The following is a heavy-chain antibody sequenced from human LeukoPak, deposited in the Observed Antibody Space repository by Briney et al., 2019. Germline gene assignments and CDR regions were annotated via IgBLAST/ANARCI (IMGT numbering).Heavy chain of an antibody. CDR2: ISGSGGST. J-gene: IGHJ6*03. CDR3: AKDVVDTAFPYYYYYYMDV. D-gene: IGHD5-18*01. V-gene: IGHV3-23*01. CDR1: GFTFSSYA. Sequence: GGSLRLSCAASGFTFSSYAMSWVRQAPGKGLERVSAISGSGGSTYYADSVKGRFTISRDNSKNTLYLQMNSLRAEDTAVYYCAKDVVDTAFPYYYYYYMDVWGKGTTVTVSS.